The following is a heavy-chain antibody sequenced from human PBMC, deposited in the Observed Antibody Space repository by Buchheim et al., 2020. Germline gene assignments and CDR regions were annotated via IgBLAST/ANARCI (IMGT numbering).Heavy chain of an antibody. CDR1: GDSISSYY. J-gene: IGHJ5*02. V-gene: IGHV4-59*08. CDR3: ARAVVVTNWFDP. D-gene: IGHD4-23*01. CDR2: FYYSGST. Sequence: QVQLQESGPGLVKPSETLSLTCTVSGDSISSYYWSWIRQPPGKGLEWIGYFYYSGSTNYNPSLKSRLTISVDTSKNQFSLKLSSVTAADTAVYYCARAVVVTNWFDPWGQGTL.